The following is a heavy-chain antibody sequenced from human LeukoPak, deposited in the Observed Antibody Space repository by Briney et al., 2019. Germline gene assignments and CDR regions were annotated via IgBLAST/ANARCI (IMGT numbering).Heavy chain of an antibody. V-gene: IGHV3-23*01. CDR3: AIMHGYYDGSGYWVQ. Sequence: GGSLRLSCAASGFTFGSYGMSWVRQAPGKGLEWVSFITPNADRTSYADSVEGRFTISRDNPRNTLYMQMNRLRDEDTAIYYCAIMHGYYDGSGYWVQWGQGTLVTVSS. D-gene: IGHD3-22*01. CDR2: ITPNADRT. CDR1: GFTFGSYG. J-gene: IGHJ1*01.